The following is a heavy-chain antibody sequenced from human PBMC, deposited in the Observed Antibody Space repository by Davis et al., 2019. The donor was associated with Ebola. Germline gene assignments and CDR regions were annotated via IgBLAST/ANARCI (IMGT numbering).Heavy chain of an antibody. Sequence: AASVKVSCKASGYTFTSYAMHWVRQAPGQRLEWMGWINAGNGNTNYAQKLQGRVTMTTDTSTSTAYMELRSLRSDDTAVYYCARGKWFDPWGQGTLVSVTS. CDR1: GYTFTSYA. CDR2: INAGNGNT. V-gene: IGHV1-3*01. CDR3: ARGKWFDP. J-gene: IGHJ5*02.